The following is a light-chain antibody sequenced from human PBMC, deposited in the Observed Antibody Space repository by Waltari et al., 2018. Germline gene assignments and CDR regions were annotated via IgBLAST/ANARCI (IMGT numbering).Light chain of an antibody. Sequence: QSVLTQPPSASGTPGQTVNIACSGSSSYIGTNFVYWYRQLPGTAPKLLIDRNNQPPSGVPDRFSGSKSGTSASLAISGLRSEDEADYYCAAWDDSLYEVFGGGTKLTVL. CDR3: AAWDDSLYEV. V-gene: IGLV1-47*01. CDR1: SSYIGTNF. J-gene: IGLJ3*02. CDR2: RNN.